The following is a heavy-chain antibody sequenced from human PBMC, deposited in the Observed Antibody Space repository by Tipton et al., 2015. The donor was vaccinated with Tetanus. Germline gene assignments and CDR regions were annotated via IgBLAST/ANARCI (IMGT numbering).Heavy chain of an antibody. J-gene: IGHJ4*02. Sequence: TLSLTCTVSGGSISSDGAYWSWIRQHPGEGLEWIGYISNSGSTYYNPSLKSRVTISVDTSQKQISLKVNSVTAADTAVYYCARANYDSSKKGPFDSWGQGSLVIVSS. V-gene: IGHV4-31*03. CDR3: ARANYDSSKKGPFDS. CDR1: GGSISSDGAY. CDR2: ISNSGST. D-gene: IGHD1-7*01.